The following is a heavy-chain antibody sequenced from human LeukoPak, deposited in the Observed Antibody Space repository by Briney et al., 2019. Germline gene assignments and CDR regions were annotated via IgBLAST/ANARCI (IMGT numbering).Heavy chain of an antibody. CDR3: ASKLTTGY. CDR1: GLTVSSNY. CDR2: IYSGGTT. V-gene: IGHV3-66*01. D-gene: IGHD4-17*01. J-gene: IGHJ4*02. Sequence: AGGSLRLSCVVSGLTVSSNYMSWVHQAPGKGLEWVSVIYSGGTTNYADSVKGRFIVYRDNSKNTLYLQMNSLRAEDTAVYYCASKLTTGYWGQGTLVTVSS.